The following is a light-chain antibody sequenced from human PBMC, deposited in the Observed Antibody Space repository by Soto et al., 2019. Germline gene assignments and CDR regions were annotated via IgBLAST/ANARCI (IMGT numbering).Light chain of an antibody. J-gene: IGLJ3*02. CDR2: EDT. CDR3: QSYDSSSHWV. V-gene: IGLV6-57*02. CDR1: SGSIASNY. Sequence: NFMLTQPHSVSESPGQTVTISCTVSSGSIASNYVQWYQQRPGRAPTTVIYEDTQRPSGVPDRFSGSIDSSSNSASLTISGLKTEDEADYYCQSYDSSSHWVFGGGTKLTVL.